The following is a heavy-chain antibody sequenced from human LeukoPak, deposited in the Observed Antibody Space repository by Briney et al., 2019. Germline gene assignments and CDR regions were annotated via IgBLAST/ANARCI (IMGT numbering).Heavy chain of an antibody. CDR1: GYTFTSYD. V-gene: IGHV1-8*01. D-gene: IGHD2-2*01. CDR3: ARDRGPYCTSTYCLSPGAFDI. Sequence: ASVNVSCKASGYTFTSYDINWVRQAAGQGLEWMGWMNPNSGKTGYAQKFQGRVTITRNTSINTAYMELSSLRSEDTAAYFCARDRGPYCTSTYCLSPGAFDIWGQGTMVTVSS. CDR2: MNPNSGKT. J-gene: IGHJ3*02.